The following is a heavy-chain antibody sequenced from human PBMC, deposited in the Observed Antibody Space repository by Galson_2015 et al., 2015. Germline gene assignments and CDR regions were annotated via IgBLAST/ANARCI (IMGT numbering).Heavy chain of an antibody. CDR2: IYYSGST. J-gene: IGHJ3*02. CDR3: ARHVVETTGDAFDI. V-gene: IGHV4-39*01. CDR1: GGSISSGGYY. D-gene: IGHD4-17*01. Sequence: TLSLTCTVSGGSISSGGYYWSWIRQHPGKGLEWIGSIYYSGSTYYNPSLKSRVTISVDTSKNQFSLKLSSVTAADTAVYYCARHVVETTGDAFDIWGQGTMVTVSS.